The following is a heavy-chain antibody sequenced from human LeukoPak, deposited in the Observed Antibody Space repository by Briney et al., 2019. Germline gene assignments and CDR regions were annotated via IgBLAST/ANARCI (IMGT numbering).Heavy chain of an antibody. V-gene: IGHV4-39*07. D-gene: IGHD5-12*01. CDR3: ASGYDSFDY. CDR1: GDSISSSSYF. CDR2: IYYTGST. Sequence: SETLSLTCTVSGDSISSSSYFWGWIRQPPGKGLEWIGSIYYTGSTDYTPSLKSRATISADTSKNQFSLKLTSVTAADTAVYYCASGYDSFDYWGQGTLVTVSS. J-gene: IGHJ4*02.